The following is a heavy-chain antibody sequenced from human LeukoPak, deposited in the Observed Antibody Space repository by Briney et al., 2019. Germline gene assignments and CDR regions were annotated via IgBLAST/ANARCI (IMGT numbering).Heavy chain of an antibody. Sequence: SGGSLRLSCAASGFPFSSYEMHWVRQAPGRGLEWISYISSSGSTRYYADSVKGRFTVSRDNGKRSLYLHMNSLRAEDTAMYYCARDHPDYGDYWDYWGQGTLVTVSS. J-gene: IGHJ4*02. V-gene: IGHV3-48*03. D-gene: IGHD4-17*01. CDR1: GFPFSSYE. CDR3: ARDHPDYGDYWDY. CDR2: ISSSGSTR.